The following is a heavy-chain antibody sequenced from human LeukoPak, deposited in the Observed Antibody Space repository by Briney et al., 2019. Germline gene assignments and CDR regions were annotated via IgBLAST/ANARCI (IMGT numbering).Heavy chain of an antibody. CDR2: ISGSGGST. J-gene: IGHJ4*02. Sequence: PGGSLRLSCAASGFTFSSYAMHWVRQAPGKGLEWVSAISGSGGSTYYADSAKGRFTISRDNSKNTLYLQMNSLRAEDTAVYYCAKESIQLWLPDYWGQGTLVTVSS. CDR1: GFTFSSYA. D-gene: IGHD5-18*01. V-gene: IGHV3-23*01. CDR3: AKESIQLWLPDY.